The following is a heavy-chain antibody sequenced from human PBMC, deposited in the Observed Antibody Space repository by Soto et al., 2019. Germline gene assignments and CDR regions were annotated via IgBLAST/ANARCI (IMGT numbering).Heavy chain of an antibody. D-gene: IGHD3-16*01. CDR3: ARVPSPFDYYSAMDV. Sequence: ASETLSLTCTVSGDSISSGNKYWSWIRQAPGKGLEWIGYIFSSGTTYSNPSLKSRLTMSLDTSHNQFSLRLASVTDADSAVYYCARVPSPFDYYSAMDVWGQGTTVTVSS. V-gene: IGHV4-30-4*01. CDR1: GDSISSGNKY. CDR2: IFSSGTT. J-gene: IGHJ6*02.